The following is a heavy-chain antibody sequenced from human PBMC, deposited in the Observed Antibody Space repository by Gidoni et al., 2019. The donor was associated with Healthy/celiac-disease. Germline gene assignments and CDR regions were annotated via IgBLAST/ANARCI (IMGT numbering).Heavy chain of an antibody. J-gene: IGHJ3*02. D-gene: IGHD5-12*01. CDR2: ISAYNGNT. V-gene: IGHV1-18*01. CDR1: GYTFTSYG. Sequence: QVQLVQYGVEVKTPGASVKVSCTGSGYTFTSYGISWVRQAPGQGLEWMGWISAYNGNTNYAQKLQGRVTMTPDTSTSTAYMELRSLRSDDTAVYYCARPREMATNDAFDIWGQGTMVTVSS. CDR3: ARPREMATNDAFDI.